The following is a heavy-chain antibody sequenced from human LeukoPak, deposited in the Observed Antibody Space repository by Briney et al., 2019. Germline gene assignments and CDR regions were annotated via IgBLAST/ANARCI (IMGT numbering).Heavy chain of an antibody. V-gene: IGHV3-23*01. CDR1: GFTFSNSD. Sequence: GGSLRLSCAASGFTFSNSDMSWVRQAPGKGLEWVSAIGGSGSSTFYADSVKGRFTVSRDNSKNTLYLQMSSLRAEDKAVYYCAKSRLTPHPWGQGTLVTVSS. J-gene: IGHJ5*02. CDR2: IGGSGSST. D-gene: IGHD1-14*01. CDR3: AKSRLTPHP.